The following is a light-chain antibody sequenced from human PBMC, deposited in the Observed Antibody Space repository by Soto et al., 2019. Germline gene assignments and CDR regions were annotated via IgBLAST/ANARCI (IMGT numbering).Light chain of an antibody. J-gene: IGKJ4*01. Sequence: IQLTQSPSSLSASVGDRVTITCRGSQGINSFLAWYQQKPGQAPKLLIYAASTLQSGVPSRFSGSGSGTDFTLTISSLQPEDFATYYCQQLERYPSTFGGGTKVEIK. CDR1: QGINSF. CDR2: AAS. V-gene: IGKV1-9*01. CDR3: QQLERYPST.